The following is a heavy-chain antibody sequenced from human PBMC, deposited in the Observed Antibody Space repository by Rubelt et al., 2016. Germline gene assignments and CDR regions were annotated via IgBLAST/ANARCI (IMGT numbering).Heavy chain of an antibody. J-gene: IGHJ6*02. CDR1: GFTFSSYG. V-gene: IGHV3-30*18. D-gene: IGHD6-19*01. CDR3: AKGRGGGAVAGMYGMDV. CDR2: ISYDGSNK. Sequence: GRSLRLSCAASGFTFSSYGMHWVRQAPGKGLEWVAVISYDGSNKYYADSVKGRFTISRDNSKNTLYLQMNSLRAEDTAVYYCAKGRGGGAVAGMYGMDVWGQGSTVTVSS.